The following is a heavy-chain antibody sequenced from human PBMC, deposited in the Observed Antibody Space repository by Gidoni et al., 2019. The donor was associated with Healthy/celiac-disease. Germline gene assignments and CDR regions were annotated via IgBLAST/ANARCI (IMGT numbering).Heavy chain of an antibody. CDR2: IIPIFGTA. Sequence: QVQLVQSGAEVKQPGSSVKVSCKASGGTFSSYAISWVRQAPGQGLEWMGGIIPIFGTANYAQKFQGRVTITADESTSTAYMELSSLRSEDTAVYYCARVVVTAIPTYYFDYWGQGTLVTVSS. J-gene: IGHJ4*02. CDR1: GGTFSSYA. D-gene: IGHD2-21*02. V-gene: IGHV1-69*01. CDR3: ARVVVTAIPTYYFDY.